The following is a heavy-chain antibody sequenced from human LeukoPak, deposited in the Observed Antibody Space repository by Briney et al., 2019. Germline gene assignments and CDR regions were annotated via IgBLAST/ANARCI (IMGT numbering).Heavy chain of an antibody. D-gene: IGHD6-19*01. CDR1: GGSISSSRYH. CDR3: ATTHDYTSGGYDY. J-gene: IGHJ4*02. CDR2: IYYTGTT. V-gene: IGHV4-39*01. Sequence: SETLSLTCTVSGGSISSSRYHWGWIRQPPGKGLEWIGSIYYTGTTYYNPPLKSRVTISVDTSKNQFSLKVSSLTAADTAVYYCATTHDYTSGGYDYWGQGTLVTVSS.